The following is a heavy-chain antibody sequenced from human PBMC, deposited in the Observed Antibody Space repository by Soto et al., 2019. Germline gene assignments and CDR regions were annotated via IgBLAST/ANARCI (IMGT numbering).Heavy chain of an antibody. J-gene: IGHJ4*02. CDR3: ARDPAFGSGWPFDY. CDR1: GFTFSSYG. CDR2: IWYDGSNK. D-gene: IGHD6-19*01. V-gene: IGHV3-33*01. Sequence: QVQLVESGGGVVQPGRSLRLSCAASGFTFSSYGMLWVRQAPGKGLEWVAVIWYDGSNKYYADSVKGRFTISRDNSKNTLYLQMNSLRAEDTAVYYCARDPAFGSGWPFDYWGQGTLVTVSS.